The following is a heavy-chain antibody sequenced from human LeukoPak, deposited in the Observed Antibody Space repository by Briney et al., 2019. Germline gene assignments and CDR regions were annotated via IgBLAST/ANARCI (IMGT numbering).Heavy chain of an antibody. V-gene: IGHV3-23*01. D-gene: IGHD3-16*01. J-gene: IGHJ4*02. Sequence: GGSLRLSCAASGFTFSSYAMSWVRQAPGKGLEWVSSISDSGSNTYYADSVKGRFTSSRDNSKNTLYLQMNSLRAEDTAVYYCAKDVFGRGEGYWGQGTLVTVSS. CDR1: GFTFSSYA. CDR3: AKDVFGRGEGY. CDR2: ISDSGSNT.